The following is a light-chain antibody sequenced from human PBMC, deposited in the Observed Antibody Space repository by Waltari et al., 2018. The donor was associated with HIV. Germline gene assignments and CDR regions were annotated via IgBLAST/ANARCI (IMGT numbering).Light chain of an antibody. Sequence: QSALTQPASVSGSPGQSITISCTGTSSDVGSYNLVSWYQHHPHKAPQVVLYEVTKRPSGVSNRFSGSKSGNTASLTISGLQAEDESDYYCCSYAGSRGVVFGGGTKLTVL. J-gene: IGLJ2*01. CDR2: EVT. CDR1: SSDVGSYNL. CDR3: CSYAGSRGVV. V-gene: IGLV2-23*02.